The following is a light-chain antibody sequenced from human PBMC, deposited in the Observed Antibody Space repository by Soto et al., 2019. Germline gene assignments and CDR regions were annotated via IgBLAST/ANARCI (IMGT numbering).Light chain of an antibody. J-gene: IGKJ2*01. CDR2: GAS. V-gene: IGKV3-20*01. CDR1: QSVSSSY. Sequence: EIVLTQSPGTLSLSPGERATLSCRASQSVSSSYLAWYQQKPGQARRLLIYGASSRATGIPDRFSGSGSGPDFTLTISRLEPEDFAVYYCQQYCSSPPMYTFGQGTKLEIK. CDR3: QQYCSSPPMYT.